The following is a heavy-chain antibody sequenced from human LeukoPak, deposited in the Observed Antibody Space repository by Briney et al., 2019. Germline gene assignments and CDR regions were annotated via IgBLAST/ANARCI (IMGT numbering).Heavy chain of an antibody. V-gene: IGHV1-18*04. CDR2: ISAYNGNT. J-gene: IGHJ4*02. D-gene: IGHD3-10*01. CDR1: GYTFTSYG. Sequence: ASVKVSCKASGYTFTSYGISWVRQAPGQGLEWMRWISAYNGNTNYAQKLQGRVTMTPDTSTSTAYMELGSLRSDDTAVYYCARDRAWFGELPSQLWGQGTLVTVST. CDR3: ARDRAWFGELPSQL.